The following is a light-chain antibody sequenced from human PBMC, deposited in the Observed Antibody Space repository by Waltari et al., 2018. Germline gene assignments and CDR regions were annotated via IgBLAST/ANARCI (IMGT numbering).Light chain of an antibody. CDR3: QQYNSWPRT. V-gene: IGKV3-15*01. CDR2: GAS. Sequence: EIVMTQSPATLSVSPGERANLSCRASQSVSSNLAWYLQKPGQAPRLLIYGASTRATGIPARFSGSGSGTEFTLTISSLQSEDFAVYYCQQYNSWPRTFGQGTKVEI. J-gene: IGKJ1*01. CDR1: QSVSSN.